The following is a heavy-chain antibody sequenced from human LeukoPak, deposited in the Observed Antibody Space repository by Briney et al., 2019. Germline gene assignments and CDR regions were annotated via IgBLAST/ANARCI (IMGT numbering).Heavy chain of an antibody. CDR1: GYSFTSYW. CDR3: ASHLYYYGSGSYTPYYFDY. D-gene: IGHD3-10*01. V-gene: IGHV5-51*01. CDR2: IYPGDSDT. Sequence: GESLKISCKGSGYSFTSYWIGWVRQMPGKGLEWMGIIYPGDSDTRYSPSFQGQVTISADKSISTAYLQWSSLKASDTAMYYCASHLYYYGSGSYTPYYFDYWGQGTLVTVSS. J-gene: IGHJ4*02.